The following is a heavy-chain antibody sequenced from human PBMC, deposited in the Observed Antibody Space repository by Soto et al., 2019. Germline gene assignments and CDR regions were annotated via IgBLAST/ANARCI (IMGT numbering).Heavy chain of an antibody. D-gene: IGHD2-8*02. J-gene: IGHJ4*02. CDR3: ARDKITGLFDY. Sequence: QVQLQQWGAGLLKPSETLSLTCAVYGGSFSGYYWTWIRQPPGTGLEWIGEINHSGSTNYNPSLKSRVTISADTSKNQFSLKLTSVTAADTAVYYCARDKITGLFDYWGQGNLVTVSS. CDR2: INHSGST. CDR1: GGSFSGYY. V-gene: IGHV4-34*01.